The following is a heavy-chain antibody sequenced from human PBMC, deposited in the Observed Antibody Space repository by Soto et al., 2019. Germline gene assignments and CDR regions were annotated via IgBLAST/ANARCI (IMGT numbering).Heavy chain of an antibody. V-gene: IGHV1-46*01. CDR3: ARASSTGGEIAAYYLDP. CDR2: INPSGGST. CDR1: GYTFTSYY. J-gene: IGHJ5*02. D-gene: IGHD6-13*01. Sequence: QVQLVQSGAEVKKPGASVKVSCKASGYTFTSYYMHWVRQAPGQGLEWMGIINPSGGSTSYAQKFQGRVTMTRDTSTSTVYMELSSLRYEDTAVYYCARASSTGGEIAAYYLDPCGQGTLVTVSS.